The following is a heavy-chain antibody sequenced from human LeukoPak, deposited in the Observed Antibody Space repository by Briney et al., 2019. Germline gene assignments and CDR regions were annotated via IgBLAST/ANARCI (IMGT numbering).Heavy chain of an antibody. CDR1: GFTFSSYA. D-gene: IGHD3-9*01. Sequence: PGGSLRLSCAASGFTFSSYAMSWVRQAPGKGLEWVAVISYDGSNKYYADSVKGRFTISRDNSKNTLYLQMNSLRAEDTAVYYCAKGDYDILTGYYYFDYWGQGTLVTVSS. CDR2: ISYDGSNK. V-gene: IGHV3-30*18. CDR3: AKGDYDILTGYYYFDY. J-gene: IGHJ4*02.